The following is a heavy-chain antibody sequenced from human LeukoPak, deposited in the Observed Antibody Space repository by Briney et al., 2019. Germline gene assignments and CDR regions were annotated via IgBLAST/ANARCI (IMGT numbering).Heavy chain of an antibody. CDR3: AKDEGAQLYYGSGGYFDY. D-gene: IGHD3-10*01. J-gene: IGHJ4*02. CDR1: GFTFSSYT. CDR2: ISWNSGSI. V-gene: IGHV3-9*03. Sequence: GGSLRLSCAASGFTFSSYTMNWVRQAPGKGLEWVSGISWNSGSIGYADSVKGRFTISRDNAKNSLYLQMNSLRAEDMALYYCAKDEGAQLYYGSGGYFDYWGQGTLVTVSS.